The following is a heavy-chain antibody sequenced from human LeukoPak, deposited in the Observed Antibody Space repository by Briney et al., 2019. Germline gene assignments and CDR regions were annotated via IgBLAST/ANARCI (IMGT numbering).Heavy chain of an antibody. J-gene: IGHJ4*02. CDR3: AKEIPVAGTVEGRGEFDY. D-gene: IGHD6-19*01. CDR2: ISWNSGSI. CDR1: GFTFDDYA. V-gene: IGHV3-9*01. Sequence: PGGSLRLSCAASGFTFDDYAMHWVRQAPGKGLEWVSGISWNSGSIGYADSVKGRFTISRDNAKNSLFLQMNSLRAEDTALYYCAKEIPVAGTVEGRGEFDYWGQGTLVTVSS.